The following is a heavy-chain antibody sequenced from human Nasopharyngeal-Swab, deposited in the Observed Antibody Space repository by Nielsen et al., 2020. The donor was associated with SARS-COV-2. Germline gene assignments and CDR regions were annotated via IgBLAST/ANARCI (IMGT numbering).Heavy chain of an antibody. D-gene: IGHD3-22*01. J-gene: IGHJ3*02. Sequence: GRQAPGQGLEWMGWISAYNGNTNYAQKLQGRVTMTTDTSTSTAYMELRSLRSDDTAVYYCARDYYDSSGYYYDAFDIWGQGTMVTVSS. CDR2: ISAYNGNT. CDR3: ARDYYDSSGYYYDAFDI. V-gene: IGHV1-18*01.